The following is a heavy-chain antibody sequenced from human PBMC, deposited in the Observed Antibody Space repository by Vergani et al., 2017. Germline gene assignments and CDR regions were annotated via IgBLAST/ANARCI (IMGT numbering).Heavy chain of an antibody. CDR1: GYSISRGLY. D-gene: IGHD3-10*01. V-gene: IGHV4-38-2*02. CDR2: MFHTGEA. Sequence: QIQLQESGPGLVKPSETLSLTCSVSGYSISRGLYWAWIRQTPEKGLEWIGGMFHTGEASNSPSLQSRVAFSMDTSKNQFSLQLTSVTAADTAVYFCGVIMVRSPRPDNWFDSWGRGTLVTVSS. CDR3: GVIMVRSPRPDNWFDS. J-gene: IGHJ5*01.